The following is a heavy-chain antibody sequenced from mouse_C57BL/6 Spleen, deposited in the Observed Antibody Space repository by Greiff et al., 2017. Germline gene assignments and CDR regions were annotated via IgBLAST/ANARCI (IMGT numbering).Heavy chain of an antibody. CDR1: GYTFTNYW. Sequence: VQLQQSGAELVRPGTSVKMSCKASGYTFTNYWIGWAKQRPGHGLEWIGDIYPGGGYTNYNEKFKGKATLTADKSSSTAYMQFSSLTSEDSAIYYCARNGDSSGYGPCDYWGQGTTLTVSS. J-gene: IGHJ2*01. D-gene: IGHD3-2*02. CDR2: IYPGGGYT. CDR3: ARNGDSSGYGPCDY. V-gene: IGHV1-63*01.